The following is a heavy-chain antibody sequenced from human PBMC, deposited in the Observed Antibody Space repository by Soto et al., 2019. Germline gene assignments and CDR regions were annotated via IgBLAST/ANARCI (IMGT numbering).Heavy chain of an antibody. D-gene: IGHD6-13*01. CDR2: ISSSSSTI. V-gene: IGHV3-48*02. J-gene: IGHJ6*02. Sequence: GGSLRLSCAASGFTFSSYSMNWVRQAPGKGLEWVSYISSSSSTIYYADSVKGRFTISRDNAKNSLYLQMNSLRDEDTAVYYCARDPIGSSSSWYNANYGMDVWGQGTTVTVS. CDR3: ARDPIGSSSSWYNANYGMDV. CDR1: GFTFSSYS.